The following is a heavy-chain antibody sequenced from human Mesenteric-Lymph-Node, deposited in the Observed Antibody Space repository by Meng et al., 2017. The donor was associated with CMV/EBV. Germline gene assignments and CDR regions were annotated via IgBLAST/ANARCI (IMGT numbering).Heavy chain of an antibody. V-gene: IGHV3-73*01. CDR2: IRSKDNNYAT. Sequence: GESLKISCAASGFTFSGSIMYWVRQASGKGLEWVGHIRSKDNNYATAYAASVQGRFTISRDDSTNTAYLQMNSLKTEDTAVYYCTRLGTIFGVVNGMDVWGQGTTVTVSS. CDR3: TRLGTIFGVVNGMDV. J-gene: IGHJ6*02. D-gene: IGHD3-3*01. CDR1: GFTFSGSI.